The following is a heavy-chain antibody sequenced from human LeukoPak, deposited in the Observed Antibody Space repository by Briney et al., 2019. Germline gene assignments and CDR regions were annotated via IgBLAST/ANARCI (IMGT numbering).Heavy chain of an antibody. V-gene: IGHV4-59*01. J-gene: IGHJ6*03. CDR2: IYYSGST. CDR3: ARVQGSYCSSTSCIALYYYYYMDV. Sequence: SETLSLTCTVSGGSISSYYWSWIRQPPGKGLEWIGYIYYSGSTNYNPSLKSRVTISVDTSKNQFSLKLSSVTAADTAVYYCARVQGSYCSSTSCIALYYYYYMDVWGKGTTVTVSS. D-gene: IGHD2-2*01. CDR1: GGSISSYY.